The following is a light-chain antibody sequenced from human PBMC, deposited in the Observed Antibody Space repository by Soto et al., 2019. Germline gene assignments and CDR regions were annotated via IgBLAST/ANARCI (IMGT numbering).Light chain of an antibody. CDR2: AAS. V-gene: IGKV1-39*01. Sequence: DIQMTQSPSSLSASVGDAVTITCRAGHSIGTYLSWYQLKPGKPPRLLIYAASSLQTGVPSRFSGSESGTDFTLTITGLQPEDFATYSCQQSYNSPPTFGQGTRV. CDR1: HSIGTY. CDR3: QQSYNSPPT. J-gene: IGKJ1*01.